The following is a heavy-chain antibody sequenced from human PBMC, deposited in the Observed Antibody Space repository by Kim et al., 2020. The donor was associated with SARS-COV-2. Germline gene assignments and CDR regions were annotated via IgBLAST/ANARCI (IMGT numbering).Heavy chain of an antibody. D-gene: IGHD3-10*01. V-gene: IGHV1-8*01. CDR3: ARGPFPASNMVRGVVLQPSHGS. J-gene: IGHJ4*02. CDR2: MNPKSGDT. CDR1: GYTFTSYD. Sequence: ASVKVSCKASGYTFTSYDIKWVRQATGQGLEWMGWMNPKSGDTGYAQKFQGRVTMTRSTSISTAYMELSSLKSEATAVYYCARGPFPASNMVRGVVLQPSHGSGGQGSLVTVSS.